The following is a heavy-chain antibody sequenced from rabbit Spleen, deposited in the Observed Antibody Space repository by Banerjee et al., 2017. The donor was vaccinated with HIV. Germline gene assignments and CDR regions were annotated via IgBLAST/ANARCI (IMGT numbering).Heavy chain of an antibody. J-gene: IGHJ6*01. CDR1: GVSFSSNYY. CDR3: ARDSGSSLSSYGMDL. V-gene: IGHV1S40*01. D-gene: IGHD7-1*01. CDR2: IDSGGSDFT. Sequence: QSLEESGGGLVQPEGSLTLTCTASGVSFSSNYYMCWVRQAPRKGLEWIACIDSGGSDFTYFATWAKGRFTISKTSSTTVTLQMTSLTAADTATYFCARDSGSSLSSYGMDLWGPGTLVTVS.